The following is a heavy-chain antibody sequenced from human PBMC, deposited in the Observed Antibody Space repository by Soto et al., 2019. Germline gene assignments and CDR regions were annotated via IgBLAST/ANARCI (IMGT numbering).Heavy chain of an antibody. CDR3: ARSGTWIQLWLPDY. CDR1: GFTFSSYA. V-gene: IGHV3-30-3*01. CDR2: ISYDGSNK. D-gene: IGHD5-18*01. Sequence: VGSLRLSCAASGFTFSSYAMHWVRQAPGEGLEWVAVISYDGSNKYYADSVKGRFTISRDNSKNTLYLQMNSLRAEDTAVYYCARSGTWIQLWLPDYWGPGTMVTV. J-gene: IGHJ4*02.